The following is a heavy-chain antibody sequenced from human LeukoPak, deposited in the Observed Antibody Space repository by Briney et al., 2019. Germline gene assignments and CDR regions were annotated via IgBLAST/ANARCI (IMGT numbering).Heavy chain of an antibody. CDR1: GFPFNSFW. CDR3: ARGGVNPVDH. J-gene: IGHJ4*02. Sequence: SGGSLRLSCAASGFPFNSFWMHWVRQAPGKGLVWVSDMSEYSTTIRYADSVKGRFTISRDNAKRILYLQMNNLRAEDTAMYFCARGGVNPVDHWGQGTLVTVSS. D-gene: IGHD1-14*01. CDR2: MSEYSTTI. V-gene: IGHV3-74*01.